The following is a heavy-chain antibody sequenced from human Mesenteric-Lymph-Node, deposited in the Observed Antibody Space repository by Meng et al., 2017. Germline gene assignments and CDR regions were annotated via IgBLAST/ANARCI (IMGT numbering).Heavy chain of an antibody. D-gene: IGHD6-19*01. CDR2: ISSSSSYV. V-gene: IGHV3-21*01. Sequence: GESQKISCAASGFTFSSYSMNWVRQAPGKGLEWVSSISSSSSYVYYADSVKGRFTISRDNAKNSLYLQMNSLRAEDTAVYYCASSGRKGYWGQGTLVTVSS. CDR1: GFTFSSYS. CDR3: ASSGRKGY. J-gene: IGHJ4*02.